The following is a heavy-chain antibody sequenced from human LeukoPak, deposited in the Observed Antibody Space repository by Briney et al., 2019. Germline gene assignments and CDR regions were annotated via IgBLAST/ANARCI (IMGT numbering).Heavy chain of an antibody. V-gene: IGHV3-23*01. CDR2: ISGSGGTT. Sequence: GGSLRLSCAASGFTISSYAMSWVRQAPGKGLEWVSGISGSGGTTYYADSVKDHFTISRDNFKNTLYVQMNSLRAEDTAVYYCAKFRAASYYYYGMDVWGQGTTVTVSS. CDR3: AKFRAASYYYYGMDV. D-gene: IGHD6-25*01. CDR1: GFTISSYA. J-gene: IGHJ6*02.